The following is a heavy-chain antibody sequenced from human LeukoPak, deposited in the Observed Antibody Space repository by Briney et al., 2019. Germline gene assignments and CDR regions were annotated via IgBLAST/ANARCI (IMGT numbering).Heavy chain of an antibody. J-gene: IGHJ4*02. D-gene: IGHD3-3*01. V-gene: IGHV1-2*04. CDR3: ARIPLGTIFGVVMTFDY. CDR2: INPNSGGT. Sequence: ASVKVSCRASGYTFTGYYMHWVRQAPGQGLEWMGWINPNSGGTNYAQKFQGWVTMTRDTSISTAYMELSRLRSDDTAVYYCARIPLGTIFGVVMTFDYWGQGTLVTVSS. CDR1: GYTFTGYY.